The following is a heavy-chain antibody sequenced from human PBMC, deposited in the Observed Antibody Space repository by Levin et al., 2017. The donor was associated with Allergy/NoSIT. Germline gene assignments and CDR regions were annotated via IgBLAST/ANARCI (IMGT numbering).Heavy chain of an antibody. CDR1: GYSFTSHW. V-gene: IGHV5-51*01. CDR2: IYPSDSDT. Sequence: GGSLRLSCKGSGYSFTSHWIGWVRQMPGKGLEWMGIIYPSDSDTRYSPSFQGQVTMSADKSISTAYLQWSSLKASDTAIYYCARHGKTSLRFDAFDIWGQGTMVTVSS. CDR3: ARHGKTSLRFDAFDI. J-gene: IGHJ3*02.